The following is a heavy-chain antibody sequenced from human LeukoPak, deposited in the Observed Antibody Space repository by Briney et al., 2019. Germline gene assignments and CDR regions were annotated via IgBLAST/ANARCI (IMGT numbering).Heavy chain of an antibody. CDR3: ARPYSSSWYRAFDI. Sequence: GGSLRLSCAASGFTFSSYEMNWVRQAPGKGLEWVSYISSSGSTIYYADSVKGRFTISRDNAKTSLYLQMNSLRAEDTAVYYCARPYSSSWYRAFDIWGQGTMVTVSS. CDR2: ISSSGSTI. J-gene: IGHJ3*02. D-gene: IGHD6-13*01. CDR1: GFTFSSYE. V-gene: IGHV3-48*03.